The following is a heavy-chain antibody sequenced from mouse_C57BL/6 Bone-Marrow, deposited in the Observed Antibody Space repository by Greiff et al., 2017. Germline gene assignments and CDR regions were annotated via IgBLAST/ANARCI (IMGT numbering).Heavy chain of an antibody. J-gene: IGHJ2*01. Sequence: QVHVKQSGAELVRPGTSVKMSCKASGYTFTNYWIGWAKQRPGHGLEWIGDIYPGGGYTNYNEKFKGKATLTADKSSSTAYMQFSSLTSEDSAIYYCARGATATVVPYYFDYWGQGTTLTVSS. CDR2: IYPGGGYT. D-gene: IGHD1-1*01. CDR1: GYTFTNYW. CDR3: ARGATATVVPYYFDY. V-gene: IGHV1-63*01.